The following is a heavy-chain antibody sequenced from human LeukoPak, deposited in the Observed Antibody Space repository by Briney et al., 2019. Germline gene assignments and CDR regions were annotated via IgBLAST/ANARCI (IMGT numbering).Heavy chain of an antibody. Sequence: GRSLRLSSAASGFTFSSYGMHWVLQAPGKGLEWVAVISYDGSNNYYADSVKGRFTISRDNSKNTLYLQMNSLTSEDTAVYYCAKDRGGISVPDYWGQGILVIVSS. D-gene: IGHD3-16*02. CDR2: ISYDGSNN. J-gene: IGHJ4*02. CDR3: AKDRGGISVPDY. CDR1: GFTFSSYG. V-gene: IGHV3-30*18.